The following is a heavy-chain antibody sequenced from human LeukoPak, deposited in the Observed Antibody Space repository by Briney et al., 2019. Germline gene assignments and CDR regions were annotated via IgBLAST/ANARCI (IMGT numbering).Heavy chain of an antibody. J-gene: IGHJ5*02. Sequence: SETLSLTCTVSGVSVSSGSYYWSWIRQPPGKGLEWIGYIYHSGSTYYNPSLKSRVTISVDRSKNQFSLKLSSVTAADTAVYYCARGILTGSDAGDNWFDPWGQGTLVTVSS. D-gene: IGHD3-9*01. CDR1: GVSVSSGSYY. CDR3: ARGILTGSDAGDNWFDP. V-gene: IGHV4-30-2*01. CDR2: IYHSGST.